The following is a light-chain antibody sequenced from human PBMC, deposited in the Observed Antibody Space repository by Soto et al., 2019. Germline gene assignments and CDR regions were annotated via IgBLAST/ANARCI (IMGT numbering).Light chain of an antibody. CDR3: CSYAGSDTLL. V-gene: IGLV2-11*01. CDR1: SSDVGGYNY. CDR2: DVS. J-gene: IGLJ2*01. Sequence: QSALTQPRSVSGSPGQSVTISCTGTSSDVGGYNYVSWYQQHPGKAPKLMICDVSNRPSGVPDRFSGSRSGNMASLTISGLQAEDEADYYCCSYAGSDTLLFGGGTKLTVL.